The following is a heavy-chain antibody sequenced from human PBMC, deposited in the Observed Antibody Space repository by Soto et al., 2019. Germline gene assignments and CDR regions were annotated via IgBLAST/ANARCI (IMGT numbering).Heavy chain of an antibody. CDR1: GGSISSGDYY. Sequence: QVQLQESGPGLVKPSQTLSLTCTVSGGSISSGDYYWSWIRQPPGKGLEWIGYIYYSGSTYYNPSLKSRVTIAVDTSKNQFSLKLSSVTAADTAVYYCARLGRFNGCGGDCYLYWGQGTLVTVSS. CDR3: ARLGRFNGCGGDCYLY. CDR2: IYYSGST. D-gene: IGHD2-21*02. J-gene: IGHJ4*02. V-gene: IGHV4-30-4*01.